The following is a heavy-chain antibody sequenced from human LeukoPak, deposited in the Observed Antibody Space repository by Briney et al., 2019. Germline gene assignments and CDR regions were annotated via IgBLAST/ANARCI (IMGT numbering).Heavy chain of an antibody. CDR3: ARGGYYDYVWGSYRYTGVSDY. D-gene: IGHD3-16*02. V-gene: IGHV1-8*01. Sequence: ASVKVSCKASGYTFTSYDINWVRRATGQGLEWMGWMNPNSGNTGYAQKFQGRVTMTRNTSISTAYMELSSLRSEDTAVYYCARGGYYDYVWGSYRYTGVSDYWGQGTLVTVSS. CDR2: MNPNSGNT. J-gene: IGHJ4*02. CDR1: GYTFTSYD.